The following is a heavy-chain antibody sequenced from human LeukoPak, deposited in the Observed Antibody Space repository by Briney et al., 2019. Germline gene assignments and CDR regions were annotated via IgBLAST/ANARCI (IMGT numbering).Heavy chain of an antibody. D-gene: IGHD2-21*02. V-gene: IGHV1-69*05. CDR1: GGTFSSYA. J-gene: IGHJ4*02. CDR3: AKDAPRYCGGDCYLDY. CDR2: IIPIIGTA. Sequence: SVKVSCKASGGTFSSYAISWVRQAPGQGLEWMGGIIPIIGTANYAQKFQGRVTITTDESTSTAYMELSSLRSEDTAVYYCAKDAPRYCGGDCYLDYWGQGTLVTVSS.